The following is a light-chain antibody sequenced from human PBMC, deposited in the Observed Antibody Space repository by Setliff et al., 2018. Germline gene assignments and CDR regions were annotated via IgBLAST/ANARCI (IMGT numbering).Light chain of an antibody. V-gene: IGLV2-23*02. CDR1: SSDIGSYNL. CDR2: EVT. CDR3: YSSAGGSTFLV. J-gene: IGLJ2*01. Sequence: QSALTQPASVSGSPGQSITISCTGTSSDIGSYNLVSWYQHHPGKAPKLMIYEVTKRPSGVSNRFSGSKSGNTASLTISGLQAEDETDYYCYSSAGGSTFLVFGGGTKVTVL.